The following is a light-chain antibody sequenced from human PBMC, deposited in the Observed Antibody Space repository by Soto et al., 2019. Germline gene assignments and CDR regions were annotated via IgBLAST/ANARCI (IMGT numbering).Light chain of an antibody. V-gene: IGKV1-5*03. CDR2: KAS. J-gene: IGKJ1*01. Sequence: DIQMTQSPSTLSASVGDRVTITCRASQSISSWLAWYQQKPGKAPKLLIYKASSLESGVPSRFSGSGSGTEFTLTISSLQPDDFATYYCQQYNSHSRTFGQGTKVXIK. CDR3: QQYNSHSRT. CDR1: QSISSW.